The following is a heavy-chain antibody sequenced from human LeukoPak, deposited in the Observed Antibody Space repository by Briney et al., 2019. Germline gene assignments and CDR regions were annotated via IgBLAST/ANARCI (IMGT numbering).Heavy chain of an antibody. Sequence: PGGSLRLSCAASGLTFRSYWMSWVRQAPGKGLEWVANIKQDGSGKYYVDSVKGRFTISRDNAKNSLYLQMNSLRAEDTAVYYCARGRGLDYWGQGTLVTVSS. J-gene: IGHJ4*02. CDR3: ARGRGLDY. CDR2: IKQDGSGK. V-gene: IGHV3-7*04. CDR1: GLTFRSYW. D-gene: IGHD3-16*01.